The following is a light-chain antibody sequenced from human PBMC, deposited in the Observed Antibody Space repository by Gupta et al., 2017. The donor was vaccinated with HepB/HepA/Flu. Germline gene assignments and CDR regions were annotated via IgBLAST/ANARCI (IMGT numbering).Light chain of an antibody. CDR3: QQDISSLT. J-gene: IGKJ4*01. CDR2: GAS. V-gene: IGKV3-20*01. Sequence: EIVLTQSPGTLSLSPGERATLSCRASQSVSSRYLAWYQQKPGQAHRLIIDGASSRASGITDRFGGSGGGKDFTLTSSRREHEDFAVYYWQQDISSLTFGGGTKVDIK. CDR1: QSVSSRY.